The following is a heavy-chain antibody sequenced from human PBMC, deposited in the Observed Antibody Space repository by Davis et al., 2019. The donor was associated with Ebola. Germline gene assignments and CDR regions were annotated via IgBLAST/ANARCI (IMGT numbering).Heavy chain of an antibody. Sequence: SETLSLTCTVSGGSVSGGSYYWSWIRRPPGKGLEWVAYIYYTGSTNYSPSLKNRATISLDTSENQFSLKLTSVTAADTAVYYCARGNLMVRGLITRVFDSWGQGTRVTVSS. J-gene: IGHJ4*02. V-gene: IGHV4-61*01. CDR2: IYYTGST. CDR3: ARGNLMVRGLITRVFDS. CDR1: GGSVSGGSYY. D-gene: IGHD3-10*01.